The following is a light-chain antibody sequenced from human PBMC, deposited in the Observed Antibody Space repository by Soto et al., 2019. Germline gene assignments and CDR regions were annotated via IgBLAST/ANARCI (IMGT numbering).Light chain of an antibody. CDR1: YSNIGTNF. Sequence: QSVLTQSSSVSAAAGQKVTFSCSGSYSNIGTNFVSWFQHFPGSAPKLLIYDNSQRPSGIPDRFSGSRSGSSATLGITGLQTGDEADYYCATWDFSLKAVVFGGGSKLTVL. CDR3: ATWDFSLKAVV. V-gene: IGLV1-51*01. CDR2: DNS. J-gene: IGLJ2*01.